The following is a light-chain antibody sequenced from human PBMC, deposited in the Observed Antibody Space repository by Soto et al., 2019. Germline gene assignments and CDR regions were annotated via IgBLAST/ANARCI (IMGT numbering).Light chain of an antibody. CDR1: QSVNRY. J-gene: IGKJ5*01. V-gene: IGKV3-11*01. CDR2: DAS. CDR3: QQRSNWPPNT. Sequence: EIVLTQSPATLSLSPGERATLSCRASQSVNRYLAWYQQKPGQAPRLLIYDASNRATGIPARFSGSGSGTDFTLTISSLEPEDFAVYYCQQRSNWPPNTFGQGTRLEIK.